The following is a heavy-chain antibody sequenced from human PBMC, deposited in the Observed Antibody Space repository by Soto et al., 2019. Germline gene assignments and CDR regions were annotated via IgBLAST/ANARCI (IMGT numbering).Heavy chain of an antibody. CDR1: GFTFSSYA. J-gene: IGHJ4*02. Sequence: QVQLVESGGGVVQPGRSLRLSCAASGFTFSSYAMHWVRQAPGKGLEWVAVISYDGSNKYYADSVKGRFTISRDNSKNTLYLQMNSLRAEDTAVYYCAKRARVVSSGWYLFDYWGQGTLVTVSS. V-gene: IGHV3-30*18. CDR3: AKRARVVSSGWYLFDY. D-gene: IGHD6-19*01. CDR2: ISYDGSNK.